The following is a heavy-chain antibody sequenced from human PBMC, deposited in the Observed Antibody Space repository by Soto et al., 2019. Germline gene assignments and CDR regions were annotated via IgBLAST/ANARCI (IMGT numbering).Heavy chain of an antibody. CDR3: AKDRPSGSRPYYYGMDV. V-gene: IGHV3-30*18. Sequence: GGSLRLSCEVSGFTFSAYGMHWVRQAPGKGLEWVAVISYDGSNKYYADSVKGRFTISRDNSKNTLYLQMNSLRAEDTAVYYCAKDRPSGSRPYYYGMDVWGQGTTVTVSS. CDR2: ISYDGSNK. CDR1: GFTFSAYG. D-gene: IGHD1-26*01. J-gene: IGHJ6*02.